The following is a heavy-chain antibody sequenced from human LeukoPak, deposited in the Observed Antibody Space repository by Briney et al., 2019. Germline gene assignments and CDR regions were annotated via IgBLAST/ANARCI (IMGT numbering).Heavy chain of an antibody. CDR2: SHHKGNR. D-gene: IGHD5-24*01. CDR3: AAAPILRGQGGEHYTYGMDV. J-gene: IGHJ6*04. Sequence: SGTLSLTCGVSVGSINSGNWWTWVRQSPGKGLEWIGESHHKGNRYYTASLKSRVTTSTDKSKNHLSLLVTTLTAADTAVYYCAAAPILRGQGGEHYTYGMDVGGKGTTV. V-gene: IGHV4/OR15-8*02. CDR1: VGSINSGNW.